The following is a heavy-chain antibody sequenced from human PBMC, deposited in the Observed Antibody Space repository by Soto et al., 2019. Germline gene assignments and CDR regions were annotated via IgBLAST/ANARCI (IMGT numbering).Heavy chain of an antibody. Sequence: EVQLVESGGGLVQPGRSLRLSCAASGFTFDDYAMHWVRHPPGKGLEWVSSISWNSGNLGYADSVKGRFTISRDNAKNSLYLPMNSLRGDDTALYYCAKGASTTVFAFNDYWGQGTLVTVSS. CDR3: AKGASTTVFAFNDY. J-gene: IGHJ4*02. CDR2: ISWNSGNL. D-gene: IGHD3-10*02. CDR1: GFTFDDYA. V-gene: IGHV3-9*01.